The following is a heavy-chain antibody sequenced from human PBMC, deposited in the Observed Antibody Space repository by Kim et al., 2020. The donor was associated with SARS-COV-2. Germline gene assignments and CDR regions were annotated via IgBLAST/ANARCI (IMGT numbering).Heavy chain of an antibody. D-gene: IGHD3-10*01. CDR3: ATRGGHY. CDR2: ISSSSTI. Sequence: GGSLRLSCAASGFTFSSYSMNWVRQAPGKGLEWVSYISSSSTIYYADSVKGRFTISRDNAKNSLYLQMNSLRDEDTAVYYCATRGGHYWGQGTLVTVSS. V-gene: IGHV3-48*02. CDR1: GFTFSSYS. J-gene: IGHJ4*02.